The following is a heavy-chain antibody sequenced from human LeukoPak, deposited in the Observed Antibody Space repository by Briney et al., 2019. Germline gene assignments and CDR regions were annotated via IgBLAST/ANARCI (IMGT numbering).Heavy chain of an antibody. D-gene: IGHD2-15*01. J-gene: IGHJ4*02. CDR1: GFTFSSYE. V-gene: IGHV3-48*03. CDR2: ISSSGRTI. Sequence: PGGSLRLSCATSGFTFSSYEMNWVRQAPGKGLEWVSYISSSGRTIYYADSVQGRFTISRDNAKNSLYLQMNSLRAEDTAVYYCARGGDYLDYWGQGTLVTVSS. CDR3: ARGGDYLDY.